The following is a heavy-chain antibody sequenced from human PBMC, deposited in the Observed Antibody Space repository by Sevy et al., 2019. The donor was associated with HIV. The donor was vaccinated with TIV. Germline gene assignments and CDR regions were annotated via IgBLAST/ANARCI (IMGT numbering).Heavy chain of an antibody. D-gene: IGHD3-16*01. Sequence: GGSLRLSCAASIFTFNIYGMQWVRQAPGKGLEWVAYMRKDGLTTYHADSVKGRFTISRDSSKNTHYLQMNSLRIEDAALYYCTRETTYYDASGPVPGDIWGQGTMVTVSS. V-gene: IGHV3-30*02. J-gene: IGHJ3*02. CDR2: MRKDGLTT. CDR3: TRETTYYDASGPVPGDI. CDR1: IFTFNIYG.